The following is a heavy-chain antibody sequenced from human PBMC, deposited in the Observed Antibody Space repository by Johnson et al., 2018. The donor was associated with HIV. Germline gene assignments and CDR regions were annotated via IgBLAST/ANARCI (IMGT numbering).Heavy chain of an antibody. J-gene: IGHJ3*01. CDR1: GFTFSDYY. CDR2: ITRTGITV. D-gene: IGHD3-10*01. Sequence: QVQLVESGGGLVKPGGSLRLSCAASGFTFSDYYMSWIRQAPGKGREWVSYITRTGITVYYAASVKGRFTISRDNAKNSVYLQMNSLEAEDTAVYYCARAPEVRGVDAFDVWGQGTMVTVSS. CDR3: ARAPEVRGVDAFDV. V-gene: IGHV3-11*04.